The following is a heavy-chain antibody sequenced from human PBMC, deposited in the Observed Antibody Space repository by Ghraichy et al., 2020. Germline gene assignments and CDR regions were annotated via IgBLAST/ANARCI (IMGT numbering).Heavy chain of an antibody. Sequence: GGSLRLSCIASGFAFSDYWMTWVRQAPGKALEWVANIDLNGRHTGYVGSVRGRFTISRDNSRSALYLQMSSLRAEDTAVYYCARDTHYTTFDLWGRGSLVTVSS. J-gene: IGHJ2*01. CDR1: GFAFSDYW. CDR2: IDLNGRHT. D-gene: IGHD2/OR15-2a*01. V-gene: IGHV3-7*01. CDR3: ARDTHYTTFDL.